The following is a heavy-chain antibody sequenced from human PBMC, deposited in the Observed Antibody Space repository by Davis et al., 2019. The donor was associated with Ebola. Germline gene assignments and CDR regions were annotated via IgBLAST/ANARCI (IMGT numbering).Heavy chain of an antibody. J-gene: IGHJ4*02. D-gene: IGHD3-16*01. CDR2: ISLNSGST. V-gene: IGHV1-2*02. Sequence: ASVKVSCKASGFTFIDYYMHWVRQAPGQGPEWEGWISLNSGSTKYSNKFQGRVTMTRDTSINTAHMELSGLRSDDTAVYYCARDDKVMHFDYWGQGTLVTVSS. CDR3: ARDDKVMHFDY. CDR1: GFTFIDYY.